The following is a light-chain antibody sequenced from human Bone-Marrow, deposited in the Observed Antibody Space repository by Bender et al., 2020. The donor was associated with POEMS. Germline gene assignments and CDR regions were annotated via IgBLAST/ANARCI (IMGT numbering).Light chain of an antibody. V-gene: IGLV2-23*02. CDR1: SSDVGGYNL. Sequence: QSALTQPASVSGSPGQSITISCTGTSSDVGGYNLVSWYQQLPGKAPKLLISEVTKRPSGVSYRFSGSKSGNTASLTISGLQAEDEAHYYCSSYAVSNNLVFGGGTKLTVL. CDR3: SSYAVSNNLV. CDR2: EVT. J-gene: IGLJ3*02.